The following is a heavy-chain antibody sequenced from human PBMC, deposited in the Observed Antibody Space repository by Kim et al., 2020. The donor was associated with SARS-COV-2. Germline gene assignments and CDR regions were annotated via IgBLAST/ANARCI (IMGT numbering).Heavy chain of an antibody. CDR1: GYTFTSYG. CDR2: ISAYNGNT. Sequence: ASVKVSCKASGYTFTSYGISWVRQAPGQGLEWMGWISAYNGNTNYAQKLQGRVTMTTDTSTSTAYMELRSLRSDDTAVYYCARVYPHNYYDSSGYIRSVLYYFDYWGQGTLVTVSS. J-gene: IGHJ4*02. V-gene: IGHV1-18*01. CDR3: ARVYPHNYYDSSGYIRSVLYYFDY. D-gene: IGHD3-22*01.